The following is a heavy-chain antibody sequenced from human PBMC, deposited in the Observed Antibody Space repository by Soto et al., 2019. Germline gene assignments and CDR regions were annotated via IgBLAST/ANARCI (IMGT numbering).Heavy chain of an antibody. V-gene: IGHV3-7*01. CDR2: IKQDGSEK. J-gene: IGHJ4*02. CDR1: GFTFSSYW. D-gene: IGHD3-3*01. CDR3: ARGDFWSGYYEVSWFDY. Sequence: PGGSLRLSCAASGFTFSSYWMSWVLQAPWKGLEWVANIKQDGSEKYYVDSVKGRFTISRDNAKNSLYLQMNSLRAEDTAVDYCARGDFWSGYYEVSWFDYWGQG.